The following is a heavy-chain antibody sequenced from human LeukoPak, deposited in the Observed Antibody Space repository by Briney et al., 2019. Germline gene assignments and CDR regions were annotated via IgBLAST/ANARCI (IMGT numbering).Heavy chain of an antibody. D-gene: IGHD3-22*01. CDR3: ARDQHDSSGLNWFDP. J-gene: IGHJ5*02. CDR2: IIPILGIG. CDR1: GGTFNNSA. V-gene: IGHV1-69*04. Sequence: ASVKVSCKASGGTFNNSAISWVRQAPGQGLEWMGRIIPILGIGNSAQEFQGRVTITADKSTSTVYMELTSLRSTDTAVYYCARDQHDSSGLNWFDPWGQGTLVTVSS.